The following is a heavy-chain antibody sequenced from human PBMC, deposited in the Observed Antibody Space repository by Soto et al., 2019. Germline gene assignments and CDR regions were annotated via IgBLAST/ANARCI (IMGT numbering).Heavy chain of an antibody. CDR3: ARRACSSTSCYPEWGAFDI. Sequence: GGSLRLSCAASGFTFSSYSMNWVRQAPGKGLEWVSSISSSSSYIYYADSVKGRFTISRDNAKNSLYLQMNSLRAEDTAVYYCARRACSSTSCYPEWGAFDIWGQGTMVTVSS. V-gene: IGHV3-21*01. CDR2: ISSSSSYI. CDR1: GFTFSSYS. D-gene: IGHD2-2*01. J-gene: IGHJ3*02.